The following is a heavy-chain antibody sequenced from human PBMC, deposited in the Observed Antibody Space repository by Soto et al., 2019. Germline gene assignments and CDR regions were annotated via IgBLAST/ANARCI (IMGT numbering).Heavy chain of an antibody. J-gene: IGHJ3*02. V-gene: IGHV4-4*02. CDR1: SGPISSANW. D-gene: IGHD1-7*01. Sequence: QVRLQESGPGLVEPLGTLSLTCDVSSGPISSANWWSWVRQPPGKGLEWIGEIYHSGSINYNPSFTSLVTMSVDKSKNQYSQKLSSVTAADTAVYYCAKVGRYNWNYVDALDIWGQGTMVTVSS. CDR3: AKVGRYNWNYVDALDI. CDR2: IYHSGSI.